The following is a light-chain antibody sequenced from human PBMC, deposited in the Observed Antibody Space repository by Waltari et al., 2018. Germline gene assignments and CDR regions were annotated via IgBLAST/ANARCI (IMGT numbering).Light chain of an antibody. CDR3: QHYLRLPAT. CDR2: GAS. CDR1: QSVTRT. J-gene: IGKJ1*01. V-gene: IGKV3-20*01. Sequence: EIVLTQSPDTLSLSPGERATLSCRASQSVTRTLAWYQQKPGQAPRLLIYGASNRATVIPDRFSGSGSGTDFSLTISRLEPEDFAVYYCQHYLRLPATFGQGTKVEIK.